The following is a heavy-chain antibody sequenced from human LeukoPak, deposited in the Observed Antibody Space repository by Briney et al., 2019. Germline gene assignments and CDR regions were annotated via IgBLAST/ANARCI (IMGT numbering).Heavy chain of an antibody. CDR1: GYTFTSYD. J-gene: IGHJ2*01. D-gene: IGHD1-1*01. Sequence: ASVKVSCKASGYTFTSYDINWVRQATGQGLEWMGWMNPNSGNTGYAQKFQGRVTMTRNTSISTAYMELSSLRSEDTAVYYCARGRSEMYTSRNWYFDLWGRGTPVTVSS. V-gene: IGHV1-8*01. CDR2: MNPNSGNT. CDR3: ARGRSEMYTSRNWYFDL.